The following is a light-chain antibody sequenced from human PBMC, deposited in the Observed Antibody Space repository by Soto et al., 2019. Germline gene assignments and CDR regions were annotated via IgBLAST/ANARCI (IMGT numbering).Light chain of an antibody. CDR3: LQYNGYYRT. CDR1: QTISGW. CDR2: DAS. Sequence: DIQMTQSPSTLSASVGDTVTNTCRASQTISGWLAWYQQRPGKAPNLLIFDASTLESGVPSRFSGSGSGTTFTLTISSLESDDFATYYCLQYNGYYRTFGQGTK. V-gene: IGKV1-5*01. J-gene: IGKJ1*01.